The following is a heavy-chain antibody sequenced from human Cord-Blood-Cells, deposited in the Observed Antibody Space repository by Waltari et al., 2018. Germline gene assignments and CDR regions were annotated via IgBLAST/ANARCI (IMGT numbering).Heavy chain of an antibody. J-gene: IGHJ6*03. V-gene: IGHV1-2*02. CDR3: ARVGVDYGGNFYYYYYYMDV. CDR2: INPNSGGT. D-gene: IGHD4-17*01. CDR1: GYTFTGYY. Sequence: QVQLVQSGAEVKKPGASVKVSCKASGYTFTGYYMHWVRQAPGQGLEWMGWINPNSGGTNYAQKFQGRVTMTRDTSISTAYMELSRLRSDDTAVYYCARVGVDYGGNFYYYYYYMDVWGKGTTVTVSS.